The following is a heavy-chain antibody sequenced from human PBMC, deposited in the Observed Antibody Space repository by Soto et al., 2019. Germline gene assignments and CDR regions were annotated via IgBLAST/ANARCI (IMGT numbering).Heavy chain of an antibody. J-gene: IGHJ3*02. CDR1: GGSISSSSYY. Sequence: QLQLQESGPGLVKPSETLSLTCTVSGGSISSSSYYWGWIRQPPGKGLEWIGSIYYSGSTYYNPSLKSRVTISVDTSKNQFSLKLSSVTAADTAVYYCARLNVNLIRGHDAFDIWGQGTMVTVSS. D-gene: IGHD2-8*01. CDR3: ARLNVNLIRGHDAFDI. V-gene: IGHV4-39*01. CDR2: IYYSGST.